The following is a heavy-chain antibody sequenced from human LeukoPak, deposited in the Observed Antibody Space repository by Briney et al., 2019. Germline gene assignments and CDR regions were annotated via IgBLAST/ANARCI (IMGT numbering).Heavy chain of an antibody. V-gene: IGHV3-48*04. CDR3: ARVHHDYGDLGVDY. CDR2: ISSSGSTI. D-gene: IGHD4-17*01. J-gene: IGHJ4*02. CDR1: GFTFSSNG. Sequence: GGSLRLSCVASGFTFSSNGMHWVRQAPGKGLEWVSYISSSGSTIYYADSVKGRFTISGDNAKNSLYLQMNSLRAEDTAVYYCARVHHDYGDLGVDYWGQGTLVTVSS.